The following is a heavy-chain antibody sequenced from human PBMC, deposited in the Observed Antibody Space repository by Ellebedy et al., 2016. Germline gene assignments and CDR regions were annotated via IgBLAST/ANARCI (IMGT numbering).Heavy chain of an antibody. CDR3: AREGRDGDLDY. V-gene: IGHV3-72*01. D-gene: IGHD4-17*01. CDR1: GFTFSDHY. Sequence: GGSLRLSCAASGFTFSDHYMDWVRQAPGKGLEWVGFIRSKAYGGTTEYAASVKGRFTISRDGSKNSLYLQMNSLKTEDTAVYYCAREGRDGDLDYWGQGTLVTVSS. CDR2: IRSKAYGGTT. J-gene: IGHJ4*02.